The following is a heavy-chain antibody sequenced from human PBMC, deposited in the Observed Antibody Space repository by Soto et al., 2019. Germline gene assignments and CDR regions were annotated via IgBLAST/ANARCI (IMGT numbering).Heavy chain of an antibody. CDR1: GFTFSSYW. D-gene: IGHD5-18*01. CDR2: INTDGSST. V-gene: IGHV3-74*01. J-gene: IGHJ4*02. Sequence: EVQLVESGGRLVQPGGSLRLSCAASGFTFSSYWIHWVRQAPGKGLVWVSRINTDGSSTDYADSVKGRFTISRDNARNALYLQMNSLSAEDTAVYSCAKRVGDTYGFLHWGQGTLVTVSS. CDR3: AKRVGDTYGFLH.